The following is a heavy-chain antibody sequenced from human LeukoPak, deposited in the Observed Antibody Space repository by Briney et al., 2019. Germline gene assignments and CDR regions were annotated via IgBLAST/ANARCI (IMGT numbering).Heavy chain of an antibody. CDR1: GGSFSGYY. CDR2: MYNSGST. Sequence: ETLSLTCAVYGGSFSGYYWSWIRQPPGKGLEWIAYMYNSGSTNYNPSLKSRVTISIDTSKNQFSLKLSSLTAADTAIYYCARGIESYGDYGYWGQGILVTVSS. V-gene: IGHV4-59*01. CDR3: ARGIESYGDYGY. J-gene: IGHJ4*02. D-gene: IGHD4-17*01.